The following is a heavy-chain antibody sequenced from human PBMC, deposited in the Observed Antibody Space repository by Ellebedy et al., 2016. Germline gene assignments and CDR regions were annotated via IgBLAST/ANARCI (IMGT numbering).Heavy chain of an antibody. D-gene: IGHD3-22*01. CDR3: ARGDVYYDNCGYY. CDR1: GFSFSSYS. Sequence: GESLKISCVASGFSFSSYSMNWVRQAPGKGLEWVSSISGSGVSTFYADSLRGRFTISRDNARDSLYLQMNSLRAEDTAVYYCARGDVYYDNCGYYWGQGTLVTVSS. J-gene: IGHJ4*02. V-gene: IGHV3-21*01. CDR2: ISGSGVST.